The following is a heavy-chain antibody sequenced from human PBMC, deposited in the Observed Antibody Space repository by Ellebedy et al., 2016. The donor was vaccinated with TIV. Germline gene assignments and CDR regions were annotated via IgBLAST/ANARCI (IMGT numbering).Heavy chain of an antibody. CDR3: ARGREQWHRFDY. CDR2: INHSGST. CDR1: GGSFSGYY. J-gene: IGHJ4*02. Sequence: GSLRLXXAVYGGSFSGYYWSWIRQPPGKGLEWIGEINHSGSTNYNPSLKSRVTISVDTSKNQFSLKLSSVTAADTAVYYCARGREQWHRFDYWGQGTLVTVSS. V-gene: IGHV4-34*01. D-gene: IGHD6-19*01.